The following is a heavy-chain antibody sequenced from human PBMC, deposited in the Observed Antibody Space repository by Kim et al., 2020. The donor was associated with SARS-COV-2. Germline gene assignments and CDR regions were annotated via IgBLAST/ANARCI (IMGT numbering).Heavy chain of an antibody. CDR1: GFTFSSYG. V-gene: IGHV3-33*01. CDR3: ARGRGSYYYYMDV. J-gene: IGHJ6*03. Sequence: GGSLRLSCAASGFTFSSYGMHWVRQAPGKGLEWVVVIWLDGSNKYYIDSVKGRFTISRDNSKNTMYLQMNSVRVEDTAVYYCARGRGSYYYYMDVWGKGTPVTVSS. CDR2: IWLDGSNK. D-gene: IGHD3-10*01.